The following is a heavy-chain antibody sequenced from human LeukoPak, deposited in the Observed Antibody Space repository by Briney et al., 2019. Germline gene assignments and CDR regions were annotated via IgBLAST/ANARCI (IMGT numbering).Heavy chain of an antibody. Sequence: GGSLRLSCAASGFTFSSYAMSWVRQAPGKGLEWVSAISGSGGSTYYADSVKGRFTISRDDSKNTLYLQMNSLRAEDTAVYYCAEAATTRYYYGMDVWGKGTTVTVSS. CDR2: ISGSGGST. V-gene: IGHV3-23*01. CDR3: AEAATTRYYYGMDV. CDR1: GFTFSSYA. D-gene: IGHD4-17*01. J-gene: IGHJ6*04.